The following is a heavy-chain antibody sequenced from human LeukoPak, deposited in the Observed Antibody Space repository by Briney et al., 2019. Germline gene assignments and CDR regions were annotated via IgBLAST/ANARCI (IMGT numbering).Heavy chain of an antibody. CDR2: INPSGGST. D-gene: IGHD6-19*01. V-gene: IGHV1-46*01. CDR1: GYTFTSYY. Sequence: ASVKVSCKASGYTFTSYYMHWVRQAPGQGLEWMGIINPSGGSTSYAQKFQGRVTMTRDTSPSTVYMELSSLRSEDTAVYYCARGQGIAVAGAIYWYFDLWGRGTLVTVSS. J-gene: IGHJ2*01. CDR3: ARGQGIAVAGAIYWYFDL.